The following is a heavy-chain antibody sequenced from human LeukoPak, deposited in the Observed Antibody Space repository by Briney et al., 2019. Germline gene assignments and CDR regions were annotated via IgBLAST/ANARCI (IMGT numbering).Heavy chain of an antibody. D-gene: IGHD3-9*01. J-gene: IGHJ4*02. Sequence: GGSLRLSCASSGFIFSDYTLHWVRQAPGKGLEWVALVSYHGDTKYYADSVKGRFTISRDNSKNTLFLQMNSLRPEDTAVYYCARVGYDILTGYSFFDYWGQGTLVTVSS. CDR1: GFIFSDYT. CDR3: ARVGYDILTGYSFFDY. CDR2: VSYHGDTK. V-gene: IGHV3-30*04.